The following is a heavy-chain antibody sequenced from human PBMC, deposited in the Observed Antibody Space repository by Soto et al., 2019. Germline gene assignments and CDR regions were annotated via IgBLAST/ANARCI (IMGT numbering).Heavy chain of an antibody. CDR2: ISSSGNT. CDR3: ARAPMVLPRSYFLS. J-gene: IGHJ4*02. V-gene: IGHV4-59*01. D-gene: IGHD3-10*01. Sequence: PSETLSLTCTVSDGSISNFYWSWIRQPPGKGLEWIGYISSSGNTNYNPSLKSRVSISVDTSKNQFSLNLTSVTAADTAVYYCARAPMVLPRSYFLSWAPGTLLTV. CDR1: DGSISNFY.